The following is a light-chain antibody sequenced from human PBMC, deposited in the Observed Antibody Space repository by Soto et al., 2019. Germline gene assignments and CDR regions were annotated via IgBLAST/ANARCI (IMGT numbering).Light chain of an antibody. Sequence: EIVMTQSPVTLSASPGERATLSCRASQTVSNNLAWYQQKPGQTPRLLVYGASTRAPGIPGRFTGSGSGTEFTLTISGLQSEDFAVEYCQQYNNRPPWTFGPGTRVEIK. J-gene: IGKJ1*01. CDR3: QQYNNRPPWT. CDR2: GAS. CDR1: QTVSNN. V-gene: IGKV3-15*01.